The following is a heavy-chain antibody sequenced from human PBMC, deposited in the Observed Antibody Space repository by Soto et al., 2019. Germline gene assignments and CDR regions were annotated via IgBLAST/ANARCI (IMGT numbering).Heavy chain of an antibody. D-gene: IGHD5-12*01. CDR1: GFTFGSYA. Sequence: GGSLRLSCAASGFTFGSYAMSWVRQAPGKGLEWVSAISGSGGSTYYADSVKGRFTISRDNSKNTLYLQMNSLRAEDTAVYYCIVATIDKYYYYGMDVWGQGTTVTVSS. CDR3: IVATIDKYYYYGMDV. CDR2: ISGSGGST. J-gene: IGHJ6*02. V-gene: IGHV3-23*01.